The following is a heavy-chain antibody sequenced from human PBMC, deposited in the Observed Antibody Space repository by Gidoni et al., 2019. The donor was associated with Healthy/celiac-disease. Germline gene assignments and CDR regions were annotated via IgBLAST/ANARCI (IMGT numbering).Heavy chain of an antibody. CDR3: AKDELIFLGYCSSTSCLPPAAFDY. V-gene: IGHV3-23*01. CDR1: GFTFSSYA. CDR2: ISGSGGRP. J-gene: IGHJ4*02. D-gene: IGHD2-2*01. Sequence: EVQLLESGGGLVQPGGSLRLSCAASGFTFSSYALSWVRPAPGNGLEWVSAISGSGGRPYYADSVKGRFTISRDNSKNTLYLQMNSLRAEDTAVYYCAKDELIFLGYCSSTSCLPPAAFDYWGQGTLVTVSS.